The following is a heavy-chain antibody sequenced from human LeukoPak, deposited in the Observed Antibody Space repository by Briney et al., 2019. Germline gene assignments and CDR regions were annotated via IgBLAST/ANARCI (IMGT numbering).Heavy chain of an antibody. D-gene: IGHD3-22*01. J-gene: IGHJ3*02. CDR3: AREPHMIVVVITGSRAFDI. Sequence: PSETLSLTCTVSGGSISSGDYYWSWIRQPPGKGLEWIGYIYYSGSTYYNPSLKSRVTISVDTSKNQFSLKLSSVTAADTAVYYCAREPHMIVVVITGSRAFDIWGQGTMVTVSS. CDR1: GGSISSGDYY. CDR2: IYYSGST. V-gene: IGHV4-30-4*01.